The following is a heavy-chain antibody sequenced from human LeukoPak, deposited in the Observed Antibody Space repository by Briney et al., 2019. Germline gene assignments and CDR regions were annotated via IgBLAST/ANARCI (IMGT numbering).Heavy chain of an antibody. V-gene: IGHV1-18*01. J-gene: IGHJ3*02. CDR2: INPNNGNT. D-gene: IGHD3-22*01. Sequence: ASVKVSCKASGYTFTRYGISWVRQAPGQGLEWMGWINPNNGNTNYVQKLQGRVTMITDTSTSTAYMELRSLRSDDTAVYYCARVGYDSSGHHRYAFDIWGQGTMVTVSS. CDR3: ARVGYDSSGHHRYAFDI. CDR1: GYTFTRYG.